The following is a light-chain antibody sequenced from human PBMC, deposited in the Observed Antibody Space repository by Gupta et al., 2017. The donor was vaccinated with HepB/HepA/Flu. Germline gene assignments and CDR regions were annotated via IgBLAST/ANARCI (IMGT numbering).Light chain of an antibody. CDR1: RSNIGAGYV. CDR3: QSFDSSLTAVV. V-gene: IGLV1-40*01. J-gene: IGLJ2*01. Sequence: QSVLTQPPSVSGAPGQRVTISCTGNRSNIGAGYVVQWYQQLPGRAPKLLIYGNTNRPSGVPDRFSGSKSGTSASLAITGLQAEDESDYYCQSFDSSLTAVVFGGGTQLTVL. CDR2: GNT.